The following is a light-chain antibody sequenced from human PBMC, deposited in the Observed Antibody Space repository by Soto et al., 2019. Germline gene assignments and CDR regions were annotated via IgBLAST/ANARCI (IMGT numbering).Light chain of an antibody. Sequence: DFVMTQSPDSLAVSLGESATINCKSSHIVLSSSDNQNYLAWFQQKPGQPPKLIMYWASTRKSGVPDRFSGGGSGTDFTLTISSLQAEDVAVYYCQQYHSDPITFGQGTRLEIK. J-gene: IGKJ5*01. CDR3: QQYHSDPIT. CDR1: HIVLSSSDNQNY. V-gene: IGKV4-1*01. CDR2: WAS.